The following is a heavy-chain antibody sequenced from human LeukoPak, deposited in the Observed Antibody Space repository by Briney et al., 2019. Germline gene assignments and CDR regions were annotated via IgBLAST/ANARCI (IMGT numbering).Heavy chain of an antibody. V-gene: IGHV4-59*01. CDR1: GGSIRSSH. J-gene: IGHJ5*02. Sequence: SETLSLTCTVSGGSIRSSHWSWIRQPPWKELEFIGYIYYSGTSNYNPSLKSRVTMSVDTSNNQFSLKLHSVTAADTAVYYCAKAAGYSTIYWFDPWGQGTLVTVSS. D-gene: IGHD6-13*01. CDR3: AKAAGYSTIYWFDP. CDR2: IYYSGTS.